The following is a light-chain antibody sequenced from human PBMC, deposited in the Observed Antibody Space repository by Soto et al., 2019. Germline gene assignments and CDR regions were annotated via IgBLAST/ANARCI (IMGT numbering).Light chain of an antibody. CDR3: QQYYNTFPT. J-gene: IGKJ1*01. CDR2: WAS. V-gene: IGKV4-1*01. Sequence: DIVMIQSPDSLAVSLGERATINCKSSQSILYTPNNNNYLAWFQQKPGQPPRLLIYWASTRESGVPDRFSGSGSGTDFTLTISSLQAEDVAVYYCQQYYNTFPTFGQGTKVEIK. CDR1: QSILYTPNNNNY.